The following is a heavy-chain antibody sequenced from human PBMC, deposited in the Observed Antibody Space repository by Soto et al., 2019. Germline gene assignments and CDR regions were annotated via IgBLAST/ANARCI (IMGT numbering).Heavy chain of an antibody. Sequence: GGSLRLSCAASGFTFSSYAMHWVRQAPGKGLEWVAVISYDGSNKYHADSVKGRFTISRDNSKNTLYLQMNSLRAEDTAVYYCARDRRGLLGYFDYWGQGTLVTVSS. J-gene: IGHJ4*02. CDR3: ARDRRGLLGYFDY. V-gene: IGHV3-30-3*01. CDR1: GFTFSSYA. D-gene: IGHD2-15*01. CDR2: ISYDGSNK.